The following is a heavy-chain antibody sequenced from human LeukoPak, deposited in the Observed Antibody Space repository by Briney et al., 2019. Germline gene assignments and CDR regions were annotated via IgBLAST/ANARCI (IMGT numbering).Heavy chain of an antibody. CDR3: IKDIRPGGMDV. CDR1: GFTFSNYW. V-gene: IGHV3-7*03. CDR2: IEQDRSAK. Sequence: GGSLRLSCTASGFTFSNYWMSWLRQAPGKGLEWVAKIEQDRSAKNYVDSVKGRFTRSRDNAKNSLYLQMNSLRAEDTAIYYCIKDIRPGGMDVCGQGITVTVSS. J-gene: IGHJ6*02. D-gene: IGHD2-15*01.